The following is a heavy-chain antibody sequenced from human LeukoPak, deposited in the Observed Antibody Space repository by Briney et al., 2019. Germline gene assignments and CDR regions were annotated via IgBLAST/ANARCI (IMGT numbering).Heavy chain of an antibody. V-gene: IGHV1-18*01. CDR2: ISADNGDT. D-gene: IGHD4-23*01. Sequence: ASVMVSCKASGYSFTSYGISWVRQAPGQGLEWVGWISADNGDTTNAQKVQGRVTTTTDTSTSTASMELRSLRFDDTAVYYCARDLPRRESNSFYFYAYYMDVWGKGTTVIVSS. J-gene: IGHJ6*03. CDR1: GYSFTSYG. CDR3: ARDLPRRESNSFYFYAYYMDV.